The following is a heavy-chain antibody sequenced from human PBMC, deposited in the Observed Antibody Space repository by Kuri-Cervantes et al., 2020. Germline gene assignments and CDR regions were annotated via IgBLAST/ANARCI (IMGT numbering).Heavy chain of an antibody. CDR1: GGSISSGGYS. CDR2: IYHSGST. V-gene: IGHV4-30-2*01. J-gene: IGHJ5*02. D-gene: IGHD3-3*01. CDR3: ARGAVFGVVGWFDP. Sequence: LSCAVSGGSISSGGYSWSWIRQPPGKGLEWIGYIYHSGSTYYNPSLKSRVTISVDRSKNQFSLKLSSVTAADTAVYYCARGAVFGVVGWFDPWGQGTLVTVSS.